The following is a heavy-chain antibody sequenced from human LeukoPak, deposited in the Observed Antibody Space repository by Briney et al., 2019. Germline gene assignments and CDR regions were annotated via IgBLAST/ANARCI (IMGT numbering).Heavy chain of an antibody. Sequence: GGSLRLSCGASGFTFSSSAMHWVRQGPGKGLEWVAYIAHHGNNKYYADSVKGRFTISRDNSKGSLYLQMNSLRADDTAVYYCAKDGSWSCTDWGQGTLIRVSS. J-gene: IGHJ4*02. CDR3: AKDGSWSCTD. CDR1: GFTFSSSA. CDR2: IAHHGNNK. D-gene: IGHD2-8*02. V-gene: IGHV3-30*02.